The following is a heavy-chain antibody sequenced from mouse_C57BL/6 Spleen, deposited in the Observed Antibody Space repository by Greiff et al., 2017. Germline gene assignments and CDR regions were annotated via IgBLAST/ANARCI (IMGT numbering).Heavy chain of an antibody. CDR1: GYTFTSYW. J-gene: IGHJ2*01. CDR3: ARDRCYYENYFDD. V-gene: IGHV1-55*01. D-gene: IGHD1-1*01. CDR2: IYPGSGST. Sequence: QVQLKQSGAGLVKPGASVKMSCKASGYTFTSYWITWVQQRPGQGLEWIGDIYPGSGSTYYNAKFKSKATLTVDTSNSTAYMQLSSLTSEDSAVYYCARDRCYYENYFDDWGQGTTLTVSS.